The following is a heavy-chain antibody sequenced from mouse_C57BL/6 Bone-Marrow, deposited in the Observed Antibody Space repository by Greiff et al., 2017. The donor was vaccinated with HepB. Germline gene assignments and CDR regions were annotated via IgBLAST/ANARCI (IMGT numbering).Heavy chain of an antibody. Sequence: DVKLQESGPGLAKPSQTLSLTCSVTGYSITSDYWNWIRKFPGNKLEYMGYISYSGSTYYNPSLKSRISITRDTSKNQYYLQLNSVTTEDTATYYCARSTIYDGYLGYAMDYWGQGTSVTVSS. J-gene: IGHJ4*01. D-gene: IGHD2-3*01. CDR3: ARSTIYDGYLGYAMDY. CDR2: ISYSGST. V-gene: IGHV3-8*01. CDR1: GYSITSDY.